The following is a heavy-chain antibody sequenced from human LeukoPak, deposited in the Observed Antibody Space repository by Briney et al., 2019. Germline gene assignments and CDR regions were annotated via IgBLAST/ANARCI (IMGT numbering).Heavy chain of an antibody. V-gene: IGHV3-7*03. CDR3: ARDLPVGATPWFDP. CDR2: IKQDGSEK. Sequence: GGSLRLSCAASGFTFSSYWMSWVRQAPGKGLEWVANIKQDGSEKCYVDSVKGRFTISRDNAKNSLYLQMNSLRAEDTAVYYCARDLPVGATPWFDPWGQGTLVTVSS. D-gene: IGHD1-26*01. CDR1: GFTFSSYW. J-gene: IGHJ5*02.